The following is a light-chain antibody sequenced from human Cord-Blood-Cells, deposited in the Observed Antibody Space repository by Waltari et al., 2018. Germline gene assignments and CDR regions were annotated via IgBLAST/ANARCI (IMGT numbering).Light chain of an antibody. CDR3: SSYTSSSTVV. V-gene: IGLV2-14*01. Sequence: QSALTPPASVSGSPGQSITISCTGTSSDVRGTTYVSWYQQHPGKAPKLMIYEVSNRPSGVSNRFSGSKSGNTASLTISGLQAEDEADYYCSSYTSSSTVVFGGGTKLTVL. CDR2: EVS. J-gene: IGLJ2*01. CDR1: SSDVRGTTY.